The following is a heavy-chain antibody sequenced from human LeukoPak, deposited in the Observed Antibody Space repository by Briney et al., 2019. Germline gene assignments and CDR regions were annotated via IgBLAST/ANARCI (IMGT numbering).Heavy chain of an antibody. Sequence: GGSLRLSCAASGFTFSSYGMRWVRQAPGKGLERVAVISNDGSKKYYADSVKGRFTISRDNSKNTLSLQVSSLRAEDTAVYYCAKDRYSYAFEYFDSWGQGTLVTVSS. J-gene: IGHJ4*02. CDR1: GFTFSSYG. D-gene: IGHD5-18*01. CDR3: AKDRYSYAFEYFDS. V-gene: IGHV3-30*18. CDR2: ISNDGSKK.